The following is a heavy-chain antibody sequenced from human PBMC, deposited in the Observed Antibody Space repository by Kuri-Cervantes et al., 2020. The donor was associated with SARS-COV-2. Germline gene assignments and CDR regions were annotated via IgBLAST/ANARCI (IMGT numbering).Heavy chain of an antibody. CDR1: GFTFRSSG. V-gene: IGHV3-30*18. Sequence: GESLKISCAASGFTFRSSGMHWVRQAPGKGPEWVALLSNDGAHEYYADSVKGRFTISRDNFKNTLFLQMSSLRSEDTAMYYCAKGGDFWSGFTYFDSCGPGTLVTVSS. J-gene: IGHJ4*02. CDR3: AKGGDFWSGFTYFDS. D-gene: IGHD3-3*01. CDR2: LSNDGAHE.